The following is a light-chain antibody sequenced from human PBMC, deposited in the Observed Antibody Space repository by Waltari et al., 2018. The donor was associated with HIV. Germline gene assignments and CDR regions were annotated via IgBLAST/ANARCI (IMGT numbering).Light chain of an antibody. CDR1: SGSVSTTYY. V-gene: IGLV8-61*01. CDR2: TTT. J-gene: IGLJ2*01. Sequence: QTVVTQEPSFSVSPGGTVTLTCGLSSGSVSTTYYPSWYQHTPGQAPRSLSYTTTTRSSGVPDRFSGSILGNKAALNITGAQADDECDYYCVLYMGSGISVFGGGTKLTVL. CDR3: VLYMGSGISV.